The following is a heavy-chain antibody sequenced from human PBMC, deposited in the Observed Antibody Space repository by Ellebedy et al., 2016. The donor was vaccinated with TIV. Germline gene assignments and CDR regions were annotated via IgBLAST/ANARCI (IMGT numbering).Heavy chain of an antibody. CDR3: AKGEDGYGGNNYDY. Sequence: GESLKISXAASGFTFSSYSMNWVRQAPGKGLEWVSAISGSGGSTYYADSVKGRFTISRDNSKNTLYLQMNSLRAEDTAVYYCAKGEDGYGGNNYDYWGQGTLVTVSS. V-gene: IGHV3-23*01. D-gene: IGHD4-23*01. CDR2: ISGSGGST. J-gene: IGHJ4*02. CDR1: GFTFSSYS.